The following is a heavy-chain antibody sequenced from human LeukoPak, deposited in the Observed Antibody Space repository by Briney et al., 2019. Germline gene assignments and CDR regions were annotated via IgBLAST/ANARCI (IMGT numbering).Heavy chain of an antibody. V-gene: IGHV4-39*02. CDR3: ARERNGWFDP. J-gene: IGHJ5*02. Sequence: SETLSLTCTVSGGSISSSSYYWGWIRQPPGKGLEWIGSIYYSGSTYYNPSLKSRVTISVDTSKNQFSLKLSSVTAADTAVYYCARERNGWFDPWGQGTLVTVSS. CDR2: IYYSGST. CDR1: GGSISSSSYY. D-gene: IGHD1-1*01.